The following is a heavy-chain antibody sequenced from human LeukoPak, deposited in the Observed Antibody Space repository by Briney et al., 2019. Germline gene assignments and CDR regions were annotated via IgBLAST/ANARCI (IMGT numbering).Heavy chain of an antibody. CDR1: GFTFSSYA. CDR2: ISGSGAYT. J-gene: IGHJ1*01. Sequence: PGGSQRLSCAASGFTFSSYAMSWVRQAPGKGLEWVSTISGSGAYTYYADSVKGRFTISRDNYKNTLYRQMNSLRADDTAVDDCAKYFASGSYYKLPHWGQGTLVTVSS. D-gene: IGHD3-10*01. V-gene: IGHV3-23*01. CDR3: AKYFASGSYYKLPH.